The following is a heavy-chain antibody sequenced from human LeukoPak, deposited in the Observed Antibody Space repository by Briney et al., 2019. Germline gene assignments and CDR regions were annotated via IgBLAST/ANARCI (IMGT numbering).Heavy chain of an antibody. J-gene: IGHJ1*01. Sequence: PSETLSLTCTVSDYSISSGYGYYWGWIRQPPGKGLEFIGSVYHGGNTYYKASLKSRVTISLDTSKNQFSLRLSSVTAADTAVYYCARSYSGSFLYWGQGSLVTVSS. CDR1: DYSISSGYGYY. V-gene: IGHV4-38-2*02. CDR2: VYHGGNT. CDR3: ARSYSGSFLY. D-gene: IGHD1-26*01.